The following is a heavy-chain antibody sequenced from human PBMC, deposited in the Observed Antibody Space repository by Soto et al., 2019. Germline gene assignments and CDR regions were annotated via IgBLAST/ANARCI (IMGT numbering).Heavy chain of an antibody. CDR1: GFPFSIDA. CDR3: AKDQLIAADGTTGLYYYYYGMDV. V-gene: IGHV3-23*01. D-gene: IGHD6-13*01. Sequence: GGSLKLSCAASGFPFSIDAMSWVRTAPGKGLEWVSAISGSGGSTYYADSVKGRFTISRDNSKNTLYLQMNSLRAEDTAVYYCAKDQLIAADGTTGLYYYYYGMDVWGQGTTVTVSS. CDR2: ISGSGGST. J-gene: IGHJ6*02.